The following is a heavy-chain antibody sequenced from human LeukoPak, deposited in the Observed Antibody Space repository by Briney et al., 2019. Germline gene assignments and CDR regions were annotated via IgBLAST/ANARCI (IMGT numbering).Heavy chain of an antibody. CDR2: ISSSSSYI. CDR1: GFTFSSYS. D-gene: IGHD2-8*02. Sequence: GGSLRLSCAASGFTFSSYSMNWVRQAPGKGLEWVSSISSSSSYIYYADSVKGRFTISRDNAKNSLYLQMNSLRADDTAVYYCVGSNTGGVCYNWYFDLWGRGTLVTVSS. V-gene: IGHV3-21*01. CDR3: VGSNTGGVCYNWYFDL. J-gene: IGHJ2*01.